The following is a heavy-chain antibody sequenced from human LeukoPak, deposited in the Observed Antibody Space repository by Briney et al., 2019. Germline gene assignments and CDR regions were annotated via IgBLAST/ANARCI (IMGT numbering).Heavy chain of an antibody. D-gene: IGHD2-2*01. J-gene: IGHJ3*02. Sequence: GGSLRLSCAASGFTFSSYGMHWVRQAPGKGLEWVAFIRYDGSNKYYADSVKGRFTISRDNSKNTLYLQMNSLRAEDTAVYYCAKDQRRYCSSTSCYGGAFDIWGQGTMVTVSS. CDR3: AKDQRRYCSSTSCYGGAFDI. CDR2: IRYDGSNK. V-gene: IGHV3-30*02. CDR1: GFTFSSYG.